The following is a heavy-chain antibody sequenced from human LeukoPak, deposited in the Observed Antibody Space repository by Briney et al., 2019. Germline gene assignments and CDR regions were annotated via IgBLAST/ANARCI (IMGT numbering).Heavy chain of an antibody. CDR3: ARIWFGELRVGMDV. CDR1: GFTFSSYS. V-gene: IGHV3-21*01. CDR2: IGSSSSYI. J-gene: IGHJ6*04. Sequence: GGSLRLSCAASGFTFSSYSMNWVRQAPGKGLEWVPSIGSSSSYIYYADSVKGRFTISRDNAKNSLYLQMNSLRAEDTAVYYCARIWFGELRVGMDVWGKGTTVTVSS. D-gene: IGHD3-10*01.